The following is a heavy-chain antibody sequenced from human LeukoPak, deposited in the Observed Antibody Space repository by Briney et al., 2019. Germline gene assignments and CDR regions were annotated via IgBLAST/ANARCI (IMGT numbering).Heavy chain of an antibody. V-gene: IGHV3-23*01. J-gene: IGHJ4*02. D-gene: IGHD3-9*01. CDR1: GFTFSSYA. CDR3: AKGRGYDILTGYYRYFDY. Sequence: GGSLRLSCAASGFTFSSYAMSWVRQAPGKGLEWVSAISGSGGSTYYADSVKGRFTISRDNSQNTLYLQMNSLRAEDTAVYYCAKGRGYDILTGYYRYFDYWGQGTLVTVSS. CDR2: ISGSGGST.